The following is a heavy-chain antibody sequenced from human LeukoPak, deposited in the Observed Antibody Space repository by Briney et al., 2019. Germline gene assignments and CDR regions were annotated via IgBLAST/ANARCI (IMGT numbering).Heavy chain of an antibody. D-gene: IGHD6-13*01. CDR2: IIPIFGTA. CDR1: GGTFSSYA. Sequence: SVKVSCKASGGTFSSYAISWVRQAPGQGLEWMGRIIPIFGTANYAQKFQGRVTITTDESTSTAYMELSSLRSEDTAVYYCARSGAAAGAYFDYWGQGTLVTVSS. CDR3: ARSGAAAGAYFDY. V-gene: IGHV1-69*05. J-gene: IGHJ4*02.